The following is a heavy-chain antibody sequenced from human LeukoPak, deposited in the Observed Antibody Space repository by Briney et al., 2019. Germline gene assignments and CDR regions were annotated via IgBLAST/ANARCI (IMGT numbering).Heavy chain of an antibody. J-gene: IGHJ4*02. V-gene: IGHV3-66*01. CDR3: AREALGGGGY. CDR1: GFTVSSNY. D-gene: IGHD3-10*01. Sequence: GGSLRLSCAASGFTVSSNYMSWVRQAPGKGLEWVSIIYSSGSTYYADSVKGRFTISRDNSKNTLYLQMNSLRAEDTAVYHCAREALGGGGYWGQGTLVTVSS. CDR2: IYSSGST.